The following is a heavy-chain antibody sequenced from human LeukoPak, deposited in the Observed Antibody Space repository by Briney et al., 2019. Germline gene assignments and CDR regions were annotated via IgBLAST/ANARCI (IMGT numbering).Heavy chain of an antibody. Sequence: SVKVSCKASGGTFSSYATSSGRQAPGQGLEWMGGIFPIVGAANYAQKFQGRVTIPKDESTSTGYRERSSRRSEDTAVYYWASGTMVGGVINNWFDRWGQGTLVTV. CDR3: ASGTMVGGVINNWFDR. V-gene: IGHV1-69*05. CDR1: GGTFSSYA. J-gene: IGHJ5*02. CDR2: IFPIVGAA. D-gene: IGHD3-10*01.